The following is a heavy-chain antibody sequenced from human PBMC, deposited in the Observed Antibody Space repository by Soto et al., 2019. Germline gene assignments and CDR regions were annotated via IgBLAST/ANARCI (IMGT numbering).Heavy chain of an antibody. Sequence: GESPKISWKGSGYSFTSYWIGWVRQMPGKGLEWMGIIYPGDSDTRYRPSFQGQVTISADKSISTAYLQWSSLKASDTAMYYCARSPGIQLWYGFHAFDIWGQGTMVTVSS. CDR2: IYPGDSDT. J-gene: IGHJ3*02. CDR3: ARSPGIQLWYGFHAFDI. V-gene: IGHV5-51*01. CDR1: GYSFTSYW. D-gene: IGHD5-18*01.